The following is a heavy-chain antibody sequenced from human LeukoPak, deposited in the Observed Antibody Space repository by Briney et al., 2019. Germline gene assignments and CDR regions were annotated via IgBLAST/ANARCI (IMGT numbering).Heavy chain of an antibody. Sequence: GESLKISCKGSGYSFTYYWIGWVRQMPGKGLEWMEIIYPGDSDTRYRPSFQGQVTISVDKSISTAYLQWSSLEASDTAMYYCARQDGNSKYYFDYWGQGTLVTVSS. D-gene: IGHD1-1*01. CDR2: IYPGDSDT. V-gene: IGHV5-51*01. CDR3: ARQDGNSKYYFDY. J-gene: IGHJ4*02. CDR1: GYSFTYYW.